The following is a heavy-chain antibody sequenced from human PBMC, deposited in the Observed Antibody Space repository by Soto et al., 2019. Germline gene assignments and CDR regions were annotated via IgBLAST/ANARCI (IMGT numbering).Heavy chain of an antibody. V-gene: IGHV3-48*02. CDR2: ISSSSSTI. J-gene: IGHJ4*02. Sequence: EVQLVKSGGGLVQPGGSLRLSCAASGFTFSTYKMNWVRQAPGKGLEWVSYISSSSSTIYYADSVKGRFTISRDNAKNSLYLQMNSLRDEDTAVYYCARDAYDYDDTSGYYRHWGQGTLVTVSS. D-gene: IGHD3-22*01. CDR3: ARDAYDYDDTSGYYRH. CDR1: GFTFSTYK.